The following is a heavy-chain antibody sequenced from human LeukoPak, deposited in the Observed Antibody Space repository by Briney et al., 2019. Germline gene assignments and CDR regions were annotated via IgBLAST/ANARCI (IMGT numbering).Heavy chain of an antibody. CDR1: GFTFSSYG. V-gene: IGHV3-30*18. D-gene: IGHD6-13*01. Sequence: GRSLRLSRAASGFTFSSYGMHWVRQAPGKGLEWLEWVAVISYDGSNKYYADSVKGRFTISRDNSKNTLYLQMNSLRAEDTAVYYCAKEVVYSGSGGPNLDYWAQGPLVP. CDR3: AKEVVYSGSGGPNLDY. CDR2: ISYDGSNK. J-gene: IGHJ4*02.